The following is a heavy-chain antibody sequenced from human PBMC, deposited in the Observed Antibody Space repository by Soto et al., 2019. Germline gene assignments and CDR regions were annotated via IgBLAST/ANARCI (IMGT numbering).Heavy chain of an antibody. CDR2: IIPILGIA. V-gene: IGHV1-69*02. CDR3: ARGAHNQPFDY. Sequence: SVKVSCKASGGTFSSYTISWVRQAPGQGLEWMGRIIPILGIANYAQKFQGRVTITADKSTSTAYMELSSLRSEDTAVYYCARGAHNQPFDYWGQGTLVTVSS. CDR1: GGTFSSYT. J-gene: IGHJ4*02.